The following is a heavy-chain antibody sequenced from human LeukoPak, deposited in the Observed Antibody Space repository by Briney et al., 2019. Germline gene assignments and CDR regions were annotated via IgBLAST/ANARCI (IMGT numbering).Heavy chain of an antibody. CDR3: ARDTYFRYYYDSSGSIDY. V-gene: IGHV3-7*01. Sequence: GGSLRLSCAASGFTFSSYVMHWVRQAPGKGLEWVANIKQDGSEKYYVDSVKGRFTISRDNAKNSLYLQMNSLRAEDTAVYYCARDTYFRYYYDSSGSIDYWGQGTLVTVSS. CDR2: IKQDGSEK. CDR1: GFTFSSYV. J-gene: IGHJ4*02. D-gene: IGHD3-22*01.